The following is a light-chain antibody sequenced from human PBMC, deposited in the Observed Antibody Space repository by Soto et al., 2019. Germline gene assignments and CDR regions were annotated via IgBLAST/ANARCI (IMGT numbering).Light chain of an antibody. J-gene: IGKJ2*01. CDR1: QSVSRRY. CDR3: HQYGSSPYT. CDR2: GAS. Sequence: EIGLAQSPGTLSLSPGERATLFRRASQSVSRRYLAWYQQKPGQAPRLPIYGASRSATVIPDRFSGSGSGTSFTVTIIRLEPGDWGVYYCHQYGSSPYTFGQGTKLEIK. V-gene: IGKV3-20*01.